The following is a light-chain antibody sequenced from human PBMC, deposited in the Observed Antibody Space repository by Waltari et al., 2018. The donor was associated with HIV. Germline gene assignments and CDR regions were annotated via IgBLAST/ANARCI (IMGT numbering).Light chain of an antibody. J-gene: IGKJ1*01. CDR3: QQYNSFPRT. Sequence: DIQMTQSPSSLSASVGDRVTITCRASQPISTYLNWFQQKPGKAPNLLIYGASSLHSGVPSRVRGSGSGTNFTLTISSLQPEDFATYYCQQYNSFPRTFGQGTKVEIK. CDR2: GAS. V-gene: IGKV1-39*01. CDR1: QPISTY.